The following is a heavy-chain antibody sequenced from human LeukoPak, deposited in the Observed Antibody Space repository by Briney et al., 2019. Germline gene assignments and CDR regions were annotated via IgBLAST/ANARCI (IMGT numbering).Heavy chain of an antibody. CDR1: GFTFGSYA. V-gene: IGHV3-30*01. CDR3: ARGRAMIASNYFDY. CDR2: ISYDGSNK. Sequence: GGSLRLSCAASGFTFGSYAMHWVRQAPGKGLEWVALISYDGSNKYYAYSVNGRFTISRDNSKNTLYLKMNSLRAEDTAVYYCARGRAMIASNYFDYWGQGTLVTVSS. D-gene: IGHD3-22*01. J-gene: IGHJ4*02.